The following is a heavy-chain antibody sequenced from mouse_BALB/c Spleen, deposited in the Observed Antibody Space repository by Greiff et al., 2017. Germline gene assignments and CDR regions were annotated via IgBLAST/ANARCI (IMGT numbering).Heavy chain of an antibody. CDR1: GFSLTSYG. D-gene: IGHD1-1*01. J-gene: IGHJ1*01. CDR3: ARTMGTTVVRSDWYFDV. Sequence: QVQLKESGPGLVQPSQSLSITCTVSGFSLTSYGVHWVRQSPGKGLEWLGVIWSGGSTDYNAAFISRLSISKDNSKSQVFFKMNSLQANDTAIYYCARTMGTTVVRSDWYFDVWGAGTTVTVSS. V-gene: IGHV2-2*02. CDR2: IWSGGST.